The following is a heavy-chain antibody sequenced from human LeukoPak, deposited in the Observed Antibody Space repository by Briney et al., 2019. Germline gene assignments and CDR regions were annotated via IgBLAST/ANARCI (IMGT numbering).Heavy chain of an antibody. D-gene: IGHD2-2*01. CDR2: INAEGTYA. CDR1: GFTFSHYW. Sequence: GGSLRLSCAASGFTFSHYWMFWIRRVPGKGLVWVSRINAEGTYANYADSVRGRFTTSRDNAKNMVYLQMNSLRAEDTAVYYCVRDAVVLGWGQGTLVTVSS. V-gene: IGHV3-74*01. J-gene: IGHJ4*02. CDR3: VRDAVVLG.